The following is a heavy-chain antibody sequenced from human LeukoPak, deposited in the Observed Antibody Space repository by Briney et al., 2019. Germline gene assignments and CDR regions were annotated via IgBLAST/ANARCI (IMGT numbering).Heavy chain of an antibody. Sequence: SETLSLTCTVSGVSISNSYWSWIRQPPGEALEWIGYIYYSGSTNYNPSLKSRVTISVDTSKNHFSLKLSSVTAADTAVYYCAREGVILWFGELYSWFDPWGQGTLVTVSS. CDR1: GVSISNSY. D-gene: IGHD3-10*01. J-gene: IGHJ5*02. V-gene: IGHV4-59*01. CDR3: AREGVILWFGELYSWFDP. CDR2: IYYSGST.